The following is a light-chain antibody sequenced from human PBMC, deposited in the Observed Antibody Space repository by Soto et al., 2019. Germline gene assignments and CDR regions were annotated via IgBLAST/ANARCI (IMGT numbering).Light chain of an antibody. CDR3: QKYDMAPFT. Sequence: DIQMTQSPSSVSASVGDRVSITCRASQCISRWLAWYQQKPGKGPKLLIYAASSLQFGVPARFSGSGSGTHFTLTINGLLPEDVATYYCQKYDMAPFTFGPGTKVDI. CDR1: QCISRW. V-gene: IGKV1-27*01. J-gene: IGKJ3*01. CDR2: AAS.